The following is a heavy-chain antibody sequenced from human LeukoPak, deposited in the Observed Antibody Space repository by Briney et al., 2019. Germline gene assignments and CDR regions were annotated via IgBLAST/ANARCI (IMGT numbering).Heavy chain of an antibody. CDR2: IYSGGNT. J-gene: IGHJ4*02. V-gene: IGHV3-53*01. D-gene: IGHD2/OR15-2a*01. CDR1: GFTVSSNS. CDR3: ARRAGEYSHPYDY. Sequence: GGSLRLSCTVSGFTVSSNSMSWVRQAPGKGLEWVSFIYSGGNTHYSDSVKGRFTISRDNSKNTLYLQMKSLRAEDTAVYYYARRAGEYSHPYDYWGQGTLVTVSS.